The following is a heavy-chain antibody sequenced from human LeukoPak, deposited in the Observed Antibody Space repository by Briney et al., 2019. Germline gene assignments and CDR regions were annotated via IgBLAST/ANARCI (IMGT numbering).Heavy chain of an antibody. CDR1: GFIFSNYW. J-gene: IGHJ6*02. D-gene: IGHD1-7*01. V-gene: IGHV3-7*01. CDR2: IKQDGREN. Sequence: GGSLRLSCAASGFIFSNYWMTWVRQAPGKGLEWVANIKQDGRENHYVDSVKARFTISRDNAKNSMYLQMNSLRAEDTAVYYCARHMKLELPASSGYCYGMDVWGRGTTVTVSS. CDR3: ARHMKLELPASSGYCYGMDV.